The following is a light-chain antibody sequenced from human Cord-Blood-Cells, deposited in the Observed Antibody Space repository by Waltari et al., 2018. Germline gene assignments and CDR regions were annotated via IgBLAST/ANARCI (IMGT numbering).Light chain of an antibody. Sequence: QSALTQPASVSGSPGQSITISCTGTSRDVGGSNYVSWYQQHPGKAPKLMIYEVSNRPSGVSNRFSGSKSGNTASLTISGLQAEDEADYYCSSYTSSSTLFGTGTKVTVL. J-gene: IGLJ1*01. CDR3: SSYTSSSTL. CDR2: EVS. CDR1: SRDVGGSNY. V-gene: IGLV2-14*01.